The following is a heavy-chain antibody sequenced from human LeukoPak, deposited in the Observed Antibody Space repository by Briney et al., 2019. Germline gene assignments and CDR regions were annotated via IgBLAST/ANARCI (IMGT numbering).Heavy chain of an antibody. J-gene: IGHJ4*02. CDR3: AREGPFGGFDY. CDR1: GFTFGSYA. Sequence: GGSLRLSCAASGFTFGSYAMSWVRQAPGKGLQWVSVIYSGGSTYYADSVRGRFTISRDNSKNTLYLQMNSLRAEDTAVYYCAREGPFGGFDYWGQGTLVTVSS. V-gene: IGHV3-53*01. D-gene: IGHD3-3*01. CDR2: IYSGGST.